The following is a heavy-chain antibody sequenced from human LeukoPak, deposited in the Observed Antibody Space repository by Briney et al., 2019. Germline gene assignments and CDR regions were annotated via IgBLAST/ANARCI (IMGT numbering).Heavy chain of an antibody. D-gene: IGHD2-2*01. J-gene: IGHJ6*03. Sequence: GESLKISCKGSEYSFTNYWIGWVRQMPGKGLEWVGIIYPGDSDTRYSPSFQGQVTISADKSINTAYLQRSSLKASDSAIYYCARARYCSGTSCPSPYYYYYMDVWGKGTTVTVSS. CDR1: EYSFTNYW. CDR3: ARARYCSGTSCPSPYYYYYMDV. V-gene: IGHV5-51*01. CDR2: IYPGDSDT.